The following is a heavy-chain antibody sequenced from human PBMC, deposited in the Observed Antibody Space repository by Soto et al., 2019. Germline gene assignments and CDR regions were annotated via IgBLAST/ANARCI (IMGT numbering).Heavy chain of an antibody. J-gene: IGHJ1*01. CDR2: IYYSGST. Sequence: QLQLQESGPGLVKPSETLSLTFTVSGGSISSSSYYWGWIRQPPGKGLEWMGRIYYSGSTYCNPSLVSRVTISIYKSKNQFSLKLSSVTDADTAVYYCARLLSGSYYTPEYFQHWGQGNLVTVSS. CDR1: GGSISSSSYY. CDR3: ARLLSGSYYTPEYFQH. D-gene: IGHD1-26*01. V-gene: IGHV4-39*01.